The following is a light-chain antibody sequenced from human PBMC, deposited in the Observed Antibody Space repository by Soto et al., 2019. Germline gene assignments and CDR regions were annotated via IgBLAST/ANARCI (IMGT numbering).Light chain of an antibody. CDR2: DNN. J-gene: IGLJ3*02. CDR1: SSNIGTNS. CDR3: QSYDSSLTDSRV. V-gene: IGLV1-44*01. Sequence: QSVLTQPPSASGTPGQRVTISCSGSSSNIGTNSVNWYQQLPETAPKLLIFDNNYRPSGVPDRFSGSKSGTSAYLAITGLQSEDEAHYYCQSYDSSLTDSRVFGGGTKLTVL.